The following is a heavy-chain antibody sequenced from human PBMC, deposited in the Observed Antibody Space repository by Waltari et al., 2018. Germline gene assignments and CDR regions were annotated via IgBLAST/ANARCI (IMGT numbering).Heavy chain of an antibody. CDR2: ISAYKGNT. V-gene: IGHV1-18*01. CDR1: GYTFTSSG. J-gene: IGHJ4*02. D-gene: IGHD5-12*01. Sequence: QVQLVQSGAEVKKPGASVKVSCKASGYTFTSSGISWVRQAPGEGLEWMGWISAYKGNTKNAQKIQGRDTMTTETYTRTDYMELRRLRADETAVYYCVRRATERHFDYCGQGNLVTVSS. CDR3: VRRATERHFDY.